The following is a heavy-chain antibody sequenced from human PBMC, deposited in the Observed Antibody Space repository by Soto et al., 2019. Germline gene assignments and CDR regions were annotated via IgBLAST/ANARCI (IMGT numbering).Heavy chain of an antibody. V-gene: IGHV3-30*18. D-gene: IGHD3-3*01. CDR3: AKDLALSDFWSGYYYYYYFDY. Sequence: GGSLRLSCAASGFTFSSYGMHWVRQAPGKGLERVALISYDGSNKYYADSVKGRFTISRDNSKNTLYLQMNSLRAEDTAVYYCAKDLALSDFWSGYYYYYYFDYWGQGTLVTVSS. CDR1: GFTFSSYG. J-gene: IGHJ4*02. CDR2: ISYDGSNK.